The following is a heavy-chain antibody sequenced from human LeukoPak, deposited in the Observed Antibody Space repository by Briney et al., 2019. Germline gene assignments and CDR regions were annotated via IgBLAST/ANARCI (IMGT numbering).Heavy chain of an antibody. V-gene: IGHV3-23*01. CDR2: ITASGDNT. CDR3: AKGNGYSYGRYYFDY. Sequence: PGGSLTLSCAASGFTFSSYAMGWVRQAPGKGLEWVSAITASGDNTYYADSVKGRLTISRDNSKNTLYLQMNSLRAEDTAVYYCAKGNGYSYGRYYFDYWGQGTLVTVSS. J-gene: IGHJ4*02. CDR1: GFTFSSYA. D-gene: IGHD5-18*01.